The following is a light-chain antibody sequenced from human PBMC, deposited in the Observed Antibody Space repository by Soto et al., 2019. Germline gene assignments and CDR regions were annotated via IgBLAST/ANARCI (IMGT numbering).Light chain of an antibody. CDR2: EVN. V-gene: IGLV2-8*01. Sequence: QSALTQPPSASGSPGQSGTISCTGTSSDVGGYKYVSWYQQHPGKAPKLMIFEVNKRPSGVPDRFSGSKSGNTASLTVSGLQAEDEADYYCSSYAGINNLGVFGTGTKGTVL. CDR1: SSDVGGYKY. CDR3: SSYAGINNLGV. J-gene: IGLJ1*01.